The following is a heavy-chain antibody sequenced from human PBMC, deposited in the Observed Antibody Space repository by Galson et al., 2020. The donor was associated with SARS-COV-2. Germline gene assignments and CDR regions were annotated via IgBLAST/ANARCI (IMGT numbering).Heavy chain of an antibody. CDR2: INSDGSSA. CDR1: GFTFRTYW. J-gene: IGHJ6*02. V-gene: IGHV3-74*01. Sequence: GESLKISCAASGFTFRTYWMHWVRHVSGKGLEWLSRINSDGSSAIYADSVKGRFTISRDNAKNTLYLHMTSLRVDDKAVYYCAREGEDTWYDYVMDAWGQGTTVTVSS. D-gene: IGHD3-16*01. CDR3: AREGEDTWYDYVMDA.